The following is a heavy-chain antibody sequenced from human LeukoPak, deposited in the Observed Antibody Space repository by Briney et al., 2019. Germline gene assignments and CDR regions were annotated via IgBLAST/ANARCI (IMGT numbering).Heavy chain of an antibody. V-gene: IGHV3-23*01. CDR2: ISGSGGST. CDR1: GFTFSSYA. Sequence: GGSLRLSCAASGFTFSSYAVSWVRQAPGKGLEWVSAISGSGGSTYYADSVKGRFTISRDNSKNTLYLQMNSPRAEDTAVYYCAKGPGGYYDSSGYHPSDYWGQGTLVTVSS. J-gene: IGHJ4*02. D-gene: IGHD3-22*01. CDR3: AKGPGGYYDSSGYHPSDY.